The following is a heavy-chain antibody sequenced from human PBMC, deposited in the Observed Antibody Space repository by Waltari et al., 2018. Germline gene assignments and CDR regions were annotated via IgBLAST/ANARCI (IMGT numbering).Heavy chain of an antibody. V-gene: IGHV3-30*01. CDR3: ARGSRYYDFWSGYDYAFDY. CDR1: GFTFSSYA. CDR2: ISYDGSNK. Sequence: QVQLVESGGGVVQPGRSLRLSCAASGFTFSSYAMHWVRQAPGKGLEWVAVISYDGSNKYYADSGKGRFTIARDNSKNTLYLQMNSLRAEDTAVYYCARGSRYYDFWSGYDYAFDYWGQGTLVTVSS. J-gene: IGHJ4*02. D-gene: IGHD3-3*01.